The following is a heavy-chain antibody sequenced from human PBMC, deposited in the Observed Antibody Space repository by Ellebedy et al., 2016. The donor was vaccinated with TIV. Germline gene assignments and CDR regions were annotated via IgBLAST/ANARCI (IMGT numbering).Heavy chain of an antibody. Sequence: GSLRLSCTVPGGSISSYYWSWIRQPPGKGLGWIGYIYYSGSTNYNPSLKSRVTISVDTSKNQFSLKLSSVTAADTAVYYCARGGFCSGGSCYSEWFDPWGQGTLVTVSS. V-gene: IGHV4-59*01. CDR1: GGSISSYY. D-gene: IGHD2-15*01. J-gene: IGHJ5*02. CDR2: IYYSGST. CDR3: ARGGFCSGGSCYSEWFDP.